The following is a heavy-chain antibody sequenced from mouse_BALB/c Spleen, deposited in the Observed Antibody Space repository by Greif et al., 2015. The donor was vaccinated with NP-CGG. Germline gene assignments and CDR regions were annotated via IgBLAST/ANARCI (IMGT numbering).Heavy chain of an antibody. Sequence: EVKLVEPGGGLVKLGGSLKLSCAASGFTFSSYYMSWVRQTPEKRLELVAAINSNGGSTYYPDTVKGRFTISRYNAKNTLYLQMSTLKSENSALYYCARHKDCCAFACWGQGTLFTVSA. J-gene: IGHJ3*01. CDR1: GFTFSSYY. CDR2: INSNGGST. V-gene: IGHV5-6-2*01. CDR3: ARHKDCCAFAC.